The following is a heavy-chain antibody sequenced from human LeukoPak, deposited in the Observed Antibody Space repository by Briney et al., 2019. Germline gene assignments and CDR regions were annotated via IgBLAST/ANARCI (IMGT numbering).Heavy chain of an antibody. J-gene: IGHJ6*03. CDR2: IYYSGST. Sequence: SETLSLTCTVSGGSISSSSYYWGWIRQPPGKRLEWIGSIYYSGSTYYNTSLKSRVTTSVDTSKNQFSLKLSSVTAADTAVYYCAKYYYYMDVWGKGTTVTISS. CDR1: GGSISSSSYY. CDR3: AKYYYYMDV. V-gene: IGHV4-39*01.